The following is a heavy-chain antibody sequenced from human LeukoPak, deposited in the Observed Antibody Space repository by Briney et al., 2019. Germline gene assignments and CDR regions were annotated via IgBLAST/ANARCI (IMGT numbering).Heavy chain of an antibody. J-gene: IGHJ4*02. CDR3: ARGGWLPLLDY. V-gene: IGHV3-11*06. Sequence: GGSLRLSCAASGFTFSDYYMSWIRQAPGKGLEWVSYISSSSSYTNYADSVKGRFTISRDNAKNSLYLQMNSLRAEDTAVYYCARGGWLPLLDYWGQGTLVTVSS. D-gene: IGHD5-12*01. CDR1: GFTFSDYY. CDR2: ISSSSSYT.